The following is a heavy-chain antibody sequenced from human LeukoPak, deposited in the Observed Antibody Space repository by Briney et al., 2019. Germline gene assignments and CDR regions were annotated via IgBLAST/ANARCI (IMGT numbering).Heavy chain of an antibody. CDR2: ISPYNGAT. V-gene: IGHV1-2*02. J-gene: IGHJ3*01. CDR1: GYPFTVYY. D-gene: IGHD3-22*01. CDR3: ARDLFDHYDSSAYYIDAFDL. Sequence: ASVKVSCKASGYPFTVYYIHWVRQAPGQGLEWMGWISPYNGATKYAQKFQGRVTMIMDTSITTAYMELSRLMSDDTAVYCCARDLFDHYDSSAYYIDAFDLWGQGTMVTVSS.